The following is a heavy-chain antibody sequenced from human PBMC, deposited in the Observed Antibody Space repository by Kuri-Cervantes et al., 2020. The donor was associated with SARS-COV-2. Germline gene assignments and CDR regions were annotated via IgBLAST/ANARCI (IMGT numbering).Heavy chain of an antibody. CDR1: DGSISSYY. V-gene: IGHV4-59*12. D-gene: IGHD3-10*01. CDR2: IYYSGST. CDR3: ARAQVRGVIITFFDY. Sequence: GSLRLSCTVSDGSISSYYWSWIRQPPGKGLEWIGYIYYSGSTNYNPSLKSRVTISVDTSKNQFSLKLSSVTAADTAVYYCARAQVRGVIITFFDYWGQGTLVTVSS. J-gene: IGHJ4*02.